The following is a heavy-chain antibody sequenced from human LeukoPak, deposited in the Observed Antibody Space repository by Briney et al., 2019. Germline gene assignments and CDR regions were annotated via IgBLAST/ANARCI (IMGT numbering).Heavy chain of an antibody. CDR1: GYSFTSYW. D-gene: IGHD4-17*01. CDR2: IYPGDSDT. CDR3: ARHRDLPTADH. Sequence: GESLKISCKGSGYSFTSYWIGWVRQMPGKVLEWMGIIYPGDSDTRYSPSFQGQVTISADKSISTAYLQGSSLKASDTAMYYCARHRDLPTADHWGQGTLVTVSS. V-gene: IGHV5-51*01. J-gene: IGHJ4*02.